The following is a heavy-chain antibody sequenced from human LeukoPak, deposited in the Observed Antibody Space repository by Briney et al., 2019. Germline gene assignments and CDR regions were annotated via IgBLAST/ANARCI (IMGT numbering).Heavy chain of an antibody. J-gene: IGHJ4*02. CDR2: INHSGST. CDR3: ARVRPSSSWYLTYYFDY. Sequence: SETLSLTCAVYGGSFSGYYWSWIRQPPGKGLEWIGEINHSGSTYYNPSLKSRVTISVDTSKNQFSLKLSSVTAADTAVYYCARVRPSSSWYLTYYFDYWGQGTLVTVSS. CDR1: GGSFSGYY. V-gene: IGHV4-34*01. D-gene: IGHD6-13*01.